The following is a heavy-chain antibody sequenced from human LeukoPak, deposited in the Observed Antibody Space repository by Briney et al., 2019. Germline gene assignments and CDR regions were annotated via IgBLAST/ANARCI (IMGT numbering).Heavy chain of an antibody. CDR1: GFTFSSYS. V-gene: IGHV3-48*01. Sequence: PGGSLRLSCAASGFTFSSYSMDWVRQAPGKGLEWVSYISSSSSTIYYADSVKGRFTISRDNAKNSLYLQMNSLRAEDAAVYYCARAEGSWIDYWGQGTLVTVSS. D-gene: IGHD6-13*01. CDR3: ARAEGSWIDY. J-gene: IGHJ4*02. CDR2: ISSSSSTI.